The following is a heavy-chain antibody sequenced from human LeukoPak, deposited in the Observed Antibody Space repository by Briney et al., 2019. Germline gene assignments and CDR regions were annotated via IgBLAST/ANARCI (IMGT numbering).Heavy chain of an antibody. CDR2: IEPGGSEK. Sequence: GGSLRLSCAASGFTFSSYWMTWVRQAPGKGLEWVANIEPGGSEKFYVDSVKGRFTISRDNAKNSLYLQMNSLRAEDTAVYYCARDRSGGDILTANWFDPWGQGTLVTVSS. D-gene: IGHD3-9*01. CDR1: GFTFSSYW. CDR3: ARDRSGGDILTANWFDP. V-gene: IGHV3-7*01. J-gene: IGHJ5*02.